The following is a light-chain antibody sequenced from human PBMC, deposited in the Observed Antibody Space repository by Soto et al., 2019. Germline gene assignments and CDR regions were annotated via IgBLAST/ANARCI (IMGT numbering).Light chain of an antibody. CDR2: DVS. CDR3: SSYTTSNSVV. J-gene: IGLJ3*02. Sequence: QSALTQPASVSGSPGQSITISCTGTSSDVGNYNYVSWYQLHPGKAPKLMIYDVSSRPSGVSDRFSGSKFGNTASLAVSGLQAEDEADYYCSSYTTSNSVVFGGGTNLTVL. CDR1: SSDVGNYNY. V-gene: IGLV2-14*01.